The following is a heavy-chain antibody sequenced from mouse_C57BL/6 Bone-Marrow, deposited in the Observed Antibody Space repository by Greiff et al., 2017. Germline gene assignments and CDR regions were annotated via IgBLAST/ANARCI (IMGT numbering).Heavy chain of an antibody. D-gene: IGHD2-4*01. CDR1: GYIFTEYT. CDR3: ARHERYYDYEGYFDY. V-gene: IGHV1-62-2*01. J-gene: IGHJ2*01. CDR2: FYPGRGSI. Sequence: QVQLQQSGAELVKPGASVKLSCKASGYIFTEYTIHWVKQRSGQGLEWIGWFYPGRGSIKYNERFKDKATLTAAKSSNTVYMEISRLTSEDSAVYFCARHERYYDYEGYFDYWGQGTTLTVSS.